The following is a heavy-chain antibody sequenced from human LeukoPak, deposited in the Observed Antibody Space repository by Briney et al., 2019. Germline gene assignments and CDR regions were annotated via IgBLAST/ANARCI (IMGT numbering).Heavy chain of an antibody. CDR2: ISSSGSTI. CDR3: ARAVITLTNDY. CDR1: GFTFSDYY. D-gene: IGHD3-10*01. J-gene: IGHJ4*02. V-gene: IGHV3-11*01. Sequence: GGSLRLSCAASGFTFSDYYMRWIRQAPGKGLEWVSYISSSGSTIYYADSVKGRFTISRDNAKNSLYLQMNSLRAEDTAVYYCARAVITLTNDYWGQGTLVTVSS.